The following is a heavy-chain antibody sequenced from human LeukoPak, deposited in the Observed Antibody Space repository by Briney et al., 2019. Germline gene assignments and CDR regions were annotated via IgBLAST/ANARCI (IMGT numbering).Heavy chain of an antibody. CDR3: ARYGGVARYSFDY. J-gene: IGHJ4*02. D-gene: IGHD3-16*01. CDR2: ISYDGSNK. Sequence: GGSLRLSCAASGFTFSSYAMHWVRQAPGKGLEWVAVISYDGSNKYYADSVEGRFTISRDNSKNTLYLQMNSLRAEDTAVYYCARYGGVARYSFDYWGQGTLVTVSS. V-gene: IGHV3-30*04. CDR1: GFTFSSYA.